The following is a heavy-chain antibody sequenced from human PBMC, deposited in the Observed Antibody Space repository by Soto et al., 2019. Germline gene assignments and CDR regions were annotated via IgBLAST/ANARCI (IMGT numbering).Heavy chain of an antibody. CDR1: GGSLSGDTYS. Sequence: SETLSLTCGVSGGSLSGDTYSWNWIRQPPGKGLEWIGYIFPSGTTYYNPSLKSRVTISIDVSKNQFSLSLRSLTAADTAVYYCARSREFDYWSQGTLVTVSS. J-gene: IGHJ4*02. V-gene: IGHV4-30-2*01. CDR3: ARSREFDY. CDR2: IFPSGTT.